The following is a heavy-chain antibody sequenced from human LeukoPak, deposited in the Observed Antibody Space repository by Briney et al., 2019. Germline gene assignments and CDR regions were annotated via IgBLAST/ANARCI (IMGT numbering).Heavy chain of an antibody. CDR2: ISYDGSNK. V-gene: IGHV3-30-3*01. Sequence: GGSLRLSCAASGFTFSSYAMHGVRQAPGKGLEWVAVISYDGSNKYYADSVKGRFTISRDNSKNTLYLQMNSLRAEDTAVYYCASSNVRWGAFDIWGQGTMVTVSS. CDR1: GFTFSSYA. D-gene: IGHD3-16*01. J-gene: IGHJ3*02. CDR3: ASSNVRWGAFDI.